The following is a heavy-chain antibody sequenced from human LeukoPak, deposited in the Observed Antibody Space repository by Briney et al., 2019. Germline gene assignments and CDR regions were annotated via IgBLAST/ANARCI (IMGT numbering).Heavy chain of an antibody. V-gene: IGHV3-7*01. D-gene: IGHD4-17*01. CDR2: IKEEGGEK. J-gene: IGHJ4*02. CDR1: GFTFSSYW. CDR3: ARVRGFMTTVTTPEVYYYCC. Sequence: GGSLRVSCAASGFTFSSYWMSWVRQAPGKGLEWVANIKEEGGEKYYVDSVKGRFTISRDNAKNSLYLQMNSLRAEDTAVYYGARVRGFMTTVTTPEVYYYCCWGKVALVTVSS.